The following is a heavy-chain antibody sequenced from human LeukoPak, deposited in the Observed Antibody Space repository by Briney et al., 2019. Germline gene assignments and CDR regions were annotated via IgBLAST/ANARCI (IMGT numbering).Heavy chain of an antibody. V-gene: IGHV4-4*02. D-gene: IGHD2-2*01. CDR1: GGSISSSNW. Sequence: SGTLSLTCAVSGGSISSSNWWSWVRQPPGKGLEWIGEIYHSGSTNYNPSLKSRVTISVDESKNQFSLKLSSVTAADTAVYYCARGREYQLPEEYYFDYWGQGTLVTVSS. CDR2: IYHSGST. CDR3: ARGREYQLPEEYYFDY. J-gene: IGHJ4*02.